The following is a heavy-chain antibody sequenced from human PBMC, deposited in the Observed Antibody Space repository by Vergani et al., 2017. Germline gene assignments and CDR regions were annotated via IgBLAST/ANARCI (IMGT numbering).Heavy chain of an antibody. V-gene: IGHV4-39*07. Sequence: QVQLQQWGAGLLKPSETLSLTCTVSGGSISSSSYYWGWIRQPPGKGLEWIGSIYYSGSTNYNPSLKSRVTISVDTSKNQFSLKLSSVTAADTAAYYCARVPAVDTTMVPYYYYGMDVGGQGTTVTVSS. CDR2: IYYSGST. CDR3: ARVPAVDTTMVPYYYYGMDV. J-gene: IGHJ6*02. D-gene: IGHD5-18*01. CDR1: GGSISSSSYY.